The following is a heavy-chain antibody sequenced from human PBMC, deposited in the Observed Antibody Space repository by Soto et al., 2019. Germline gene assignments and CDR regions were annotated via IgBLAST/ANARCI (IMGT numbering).Heavy chain of an antibody. Sequence: SVKVSCKASGFTFTSSAVQWVRQARGQRLEWIGWIVVGSGNTNYAQKFQERVTITRDMSTSTAYMELSSLRSEDTAVYYCAAIVVVTHDAFDIWGQGTMVTVSS. CDR2: IVVGSGNT. CDR3: AAIVVVTHDAFDI. CDR1: GFTFTSSA. J-gene: IGHJ3*02. D-gene: IGHD3-22*01. V-gene: IGHV1-58*01.